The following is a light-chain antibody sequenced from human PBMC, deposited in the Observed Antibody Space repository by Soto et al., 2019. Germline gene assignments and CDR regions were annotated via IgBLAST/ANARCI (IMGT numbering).Light chain of an antibody. CDR2: GAS. J-gene: IGKJ5*01. CDR1: QSVSSSY. CDR3: QQYNNWPPIT. Sequence: EIVLTQAPGTLSLSPGERATFSCRASQSVSSSYLAWYQQKPGQAPRLLIYGASSRATGIPARFSGSGSGTEFTLTISSLQSEDFAVYYCQQYNNWPPITFGQGHDWRL. V-gene: IGKV3D-15*01.